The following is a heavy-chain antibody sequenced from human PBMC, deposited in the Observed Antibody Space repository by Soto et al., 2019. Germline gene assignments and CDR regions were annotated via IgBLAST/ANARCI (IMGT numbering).Heavy chain of an antibody. J-gene: IGHJ5*02. D-gene: IGHD3-16*01. V-gene: IGHV1-58*02. Sequence: QMQLVQSGPEVKKPGTSVRVSCKASGFTFTSSAMHWVRQARGQRLEWIGWIVVGSGNTNYAQKFQDRVTITRDMSTSTAYVELSSLRSEDTAVYYCAADRATPPYLPGHYWFDPWGQGTLVTVSS. CDR1: GFTFTSSA. CDR2: IVVGSGNT. CDR3: AADRATPPYLPGHYWFDP.